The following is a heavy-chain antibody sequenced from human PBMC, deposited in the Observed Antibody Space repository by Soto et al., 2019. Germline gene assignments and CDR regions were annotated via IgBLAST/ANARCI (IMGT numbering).Heavy chain of an antibody. CDR3: ARGSGWYYFDY. D-gene: IGHD6-19*01. Sequence: GGSLRLSCAASGFTFSSYSMNWVRQAPGKGLEWVSSISSSSSYIYYADSVKGRFTISRDNAKNSLYLQMNSLRAEDTAVYYCARGSGWYYFDYWGQGTLVTVSS. CDR2: ISSSSSYI. V-gene: IGHV3-21*01. J-gene: IGHJ4*02. CDR1: GFTFSSYS.